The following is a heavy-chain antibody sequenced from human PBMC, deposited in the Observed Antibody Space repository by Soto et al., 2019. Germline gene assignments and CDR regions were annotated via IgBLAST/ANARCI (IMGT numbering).Heavy chain of an antibody. D-gene: IGHD3-3*02. CDR3: ARDIDRNHFRSSTEGRYYGMDV. CDR2: IIPIFGTA. Sequence: SVKVSCKASGGTFSSDAISWVRQAPGQGLGWMGGIIPIFGTANYAQKFQGRVTITADESTSTAYMELSSLRSEDTAVYYCARDIDRNHFRSSTEGRYYGMDVWGQGTRVTVSS. V-gene: IGHV1-69*13. CDR1: GGTFSSDA. J-gene: IGHJ6*02.